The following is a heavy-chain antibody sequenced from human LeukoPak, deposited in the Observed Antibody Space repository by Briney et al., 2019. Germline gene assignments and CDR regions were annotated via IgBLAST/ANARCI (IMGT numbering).Heavy chain of an antibody. Sequence: TGGSLRLSCAASGSTFSSYAMNWVRQAPGKGLEWASAISGSGGSTYYADSVKGRFTISRDNSKNMLYLQMNSLRAEDTAVYYCAKETAVVGWYHGMDVWGQWTTVTVSS. J-gene: IGHJ6*02. V-gene: IGHV3-23*01. D-gene: IGHD6-19*01. CDR1: GSTFSSYA. CDR2: ISGSGGST. CDR3: AKETAVVGWYHGMDV.